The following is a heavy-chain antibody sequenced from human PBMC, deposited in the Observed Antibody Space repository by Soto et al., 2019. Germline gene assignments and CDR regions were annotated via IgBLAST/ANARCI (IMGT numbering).Heavy chain of an antibody. Sequence: QVQLVQSGAEVKKPGASVKVSCKASGYTFTSYAMHWVRQAPGQRLEWMGWINAGNGNTKYSQKFQGRVTITRETSASTAYMELSSLRSEDTAVYYCARKYCSGGSCYLEGWGQGTLVTVSS. V-gene: IGHV1-3*01. D-gene: IGHD2-15*01. CDR3: ARKYCSGGSCYLEG. CDR1: GYTFTSYA. J-gene: IGHJ4*02. CDR2: INAGNGNT.